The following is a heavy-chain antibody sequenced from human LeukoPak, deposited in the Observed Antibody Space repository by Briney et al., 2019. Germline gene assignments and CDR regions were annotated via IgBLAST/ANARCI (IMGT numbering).Heavy chain of an antibody. CDR1: GGSITSISYY. CDR2: IYYSGST. V-gene: IGHV4-39*07. J-gene: IGHJ5*02. D-gene: IGHD6-19*01. Sequence: SETLSLTYTVSGGSITSISYYWGWIRQPPGKGPEWIGSIYYSGSTNYNPSLKSRVTISLDTSKNQFSLKLTSVTAADTAVYYCASVRGYSSGWYASGFDPWGQGTLVTVSS. CDR3: ASVRGYSSGWYASGFDP.